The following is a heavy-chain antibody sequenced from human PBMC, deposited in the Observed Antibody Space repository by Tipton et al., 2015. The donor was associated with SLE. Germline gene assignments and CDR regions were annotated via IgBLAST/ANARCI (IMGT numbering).Heavy chain of an antibody. Sequence: TLSLTCTVSGGSISRYYWGWIRQPPGKGLEWIGYISYSGSTNYNPSLKSRVTISEDTSKTQFSLKLSSLTAADTAVYYCARQGPLWYYYYYMDVWGKGTTVTVSS. CDR2: ISYSGST. CDR1: GGSISRYY. D-gene: IGHD3-10*01. V-gene: IGHV4-59*08. J-gene: IGHJ6*03. CDR3: ARQGPLWYYYYYMDV.